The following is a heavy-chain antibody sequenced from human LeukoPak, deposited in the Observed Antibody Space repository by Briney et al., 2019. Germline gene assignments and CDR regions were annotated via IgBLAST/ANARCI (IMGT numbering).Heavy chain of an antibody. CDR1: GYTFTSYG. V-gene: IGHV1-18*01. D-gene: IGHD4-11*01. Sequence: ASVKVSCKASGYTFTSYGISWVRQAPGQGLEWMGWISAYNGNTNYAQKLQGRVTMTTDTSTSTAYMELRSLRSDDTAVYYCATSDYITLPLDYWGQGTLVTVSS. CDR2: ISAYNGNT. J-gene: IGHJ4*02. CDR3: ATSDYITLPLDY.